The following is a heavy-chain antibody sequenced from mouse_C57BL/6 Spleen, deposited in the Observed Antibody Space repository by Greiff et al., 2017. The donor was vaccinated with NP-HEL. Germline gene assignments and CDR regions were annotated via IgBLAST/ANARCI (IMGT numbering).Heavy chain of an antibody. J-gene: IGHJ2*01. Sequence: EVQLQQSGPGLVKPSQSLSLTCSVTGYSITSGYYWNWIRQFPGNKLEWMGYISYDGSNNYNPSLKNRISITRDTSKNQFFLKLNSVTTEDTATYYCARDRGDDGGYWGQGTTLTVSS. CDR1: GYSITSGYY. D-gene: IGHD2-3*01. CDR2: ISYDGSN. V-gene: IGHV3-6*01. CDR3: ARDRGDDGGY.